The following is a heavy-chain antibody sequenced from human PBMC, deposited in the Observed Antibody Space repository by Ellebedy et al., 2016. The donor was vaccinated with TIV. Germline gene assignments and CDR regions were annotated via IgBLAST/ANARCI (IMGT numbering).Heavy chain of an antibody. CDR3: ARASVWGTTDT. CDR1: GGSVSSGSYW. Sequence: MPSETLSLTCTLSGGSVSSGSYWWTWLRQPPGKGLEWIGYVYYTGRTYYNPSLNNPVTISVDTSKNQFSLFLTSVTAADTAMYYCARASVWGTTDTWGRGILVTVSS. J-gene: IGHJ5*02. V-gene: IGHV4-61*01. D-gene: IGHD3-16*01. CDR2: VYYTGRT.